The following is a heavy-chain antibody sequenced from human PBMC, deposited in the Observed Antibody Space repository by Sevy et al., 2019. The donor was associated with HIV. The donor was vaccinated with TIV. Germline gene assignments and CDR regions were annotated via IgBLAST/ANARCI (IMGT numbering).Heavy chain of an antibody. D-gene: IGHD6-19*01. V-gene: IGHV3-30*03. J-gene: IGHJ4*02. CDR3: AREGGYTSAWSPGNY. Sequence: GGSLRLSCAASGFTFSSYDMHWVRQAPGKGLEWVALISYDGIIKYYADSVKGRLTISRDNSKNTLSLQMNSLRIEDTAVYYCAREGGYTSAWSPGNYWGQGTLVTVSS. CDR1: GFTFSSYD. CDR2: ISYDGIIK.